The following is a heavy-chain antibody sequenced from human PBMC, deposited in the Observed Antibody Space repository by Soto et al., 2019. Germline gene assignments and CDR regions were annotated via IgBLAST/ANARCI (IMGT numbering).Heavy chain of an antibody. CDR2: IIPIFGTA. J-gene: IGHJ6*02. D-gene: IGHD6-19*01. V-gene: IGHV1-69*13. CDR1: GGTFSSYA. CDR3: ARESDSSGWYRILPYYYYGMDV. Sequence: ASVKVSCKASGGTFSSYAISWVRQAPGQGLEWMGGIIPIFGTANYAQKFQGRVTITADESTSTAYMELSSLRSEDTAVYYCARESDSSGWYRILPYYYYGMDVWGQGTTVTVSS.